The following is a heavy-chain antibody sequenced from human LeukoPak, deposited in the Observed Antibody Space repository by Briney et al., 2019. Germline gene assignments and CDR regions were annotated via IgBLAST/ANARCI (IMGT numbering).Heavy chain of an antibody. CDR3: ARSGAAGYYFDY. CDR2: ISSSSSYI. Sequence: GGSLRLSCAASGFTFSSYSMNWVRQAPGKGLEWVSSISSSSSYIYYADSVKGRFTISRDNAKNSLYLQMNSLRAEDTAVYYCARSGAAGYYFDYWGQGTLVTVSS. V-gene: IGHV3-21*01. CDR1: GFTFSSYS. J-gene: IGHJ4*02. D-gene: IGHD6-13*01.